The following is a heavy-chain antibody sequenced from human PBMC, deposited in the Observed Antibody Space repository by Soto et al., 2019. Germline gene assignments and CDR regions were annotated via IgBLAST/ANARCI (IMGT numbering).Heavy chain of an antibody. CDR2: ISGNNDNT. CDR1: GYTFSIYA. D-gene: IGHD2-8*01. J-gene: IGHJ4*02. Sequence: ASVKVCCKAPGYTFSIYAVSCVQQAPGQGLEWMGWISGNNDNTNYAPELQGRVTMTTDTSTSTAYMELRNLMSDDTAVYYCAREYCTNSMCFQPEFWGQGTLVTVSS. V-gene: IGHV1-18*01. CDR3: AREYCTNSMCFQPEF.